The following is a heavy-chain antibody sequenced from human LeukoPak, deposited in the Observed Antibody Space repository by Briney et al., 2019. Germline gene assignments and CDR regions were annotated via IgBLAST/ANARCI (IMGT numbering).Heavy chain of an antibody. CDR2: IWYDGSNK. V-gene: IGHV3-33*01. Sequence: PGRSLRLSCAASGFTFSSYGMHWVRQAPGKGLEWVAVIWYDGSNKYYADSVKGRFTISRGNSKNTLYLQMNSLRAEDTAVYYCARVRPGIAAAGPFDYWGQGTLVTVSS. D-gene: IGHD6-13*01. CDR3: ARVRPGIAAAGPFDY. J-gene: IGHJ4*02. CDR1: GFTFSSYG.